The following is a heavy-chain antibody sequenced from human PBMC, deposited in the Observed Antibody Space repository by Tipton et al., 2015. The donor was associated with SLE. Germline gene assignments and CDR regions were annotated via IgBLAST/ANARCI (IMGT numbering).Heavy chain of an antibody. CDR1: GYTFTNYD. V-gene: IGHV1-8*01. Sequence: QVQLVQSGAEVKKPGASVKASCKASGYTFTNYDINWVRQATGQGLEWMGWMNPNSGYTGYAQKFQGRVTMTRNTSISTAYMELSSLKSEDTAVYYCAREAAAMASDYWGQGTLVTVSS. CDR2: MNPNSGYT. D-gene: IGHD2-2*01. CDR3: AREAAAMASDY. J-gene: IGHJ4*02.